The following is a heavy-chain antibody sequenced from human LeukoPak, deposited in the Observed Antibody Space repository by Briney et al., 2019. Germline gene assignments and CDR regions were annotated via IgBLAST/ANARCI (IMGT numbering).Heavy chain of an antibody. CDR1: GGSISSYY. Sequence: PSETLSLTCTVSGGSISSYYWSWIRQPPGKGLEWIGYIYYSGSANYNPSLKSRVTISVDTSKNQFSLKLSSVTAADTAVYYCARHRRDMDVWGQGTTVTVSS. CDR3: ARHRRDMDV. J-gene: IGHJ6*02. V-gene: IGHV4-59*08. CDR2: IYYSGSA.